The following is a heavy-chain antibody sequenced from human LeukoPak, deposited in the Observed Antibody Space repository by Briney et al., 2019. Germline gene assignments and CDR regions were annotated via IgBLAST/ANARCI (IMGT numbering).Heavy chain of an antibody. V-gene: IGHV4-59*12. CDR3: ARERPSSVVVPAAIEGYYYYYMDV. CDR1: GASISTYY. D-gene: IGHD2-2*02. CDR2: IYYSGST. Sequence: SETLSLTCSVSGASISTYYWSWIRQPPGKGLEWIGYIYYSGSTYYNPSLKSRVTISVDRSKNQFSLKLSSVTAADTAVYYCARERPSSVVVPAAIEGYYYYYMDVWGKGTTVTVSS. J-gene: IGHJ6*03.